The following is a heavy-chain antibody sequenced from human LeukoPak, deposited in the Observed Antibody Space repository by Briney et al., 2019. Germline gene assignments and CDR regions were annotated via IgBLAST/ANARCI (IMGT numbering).Heavy chain of an antibody. CDR2: ISPSSGDT. J-gene: IGHJ4*02. V-gene: IGHV1-2*02. CDR1: GYTFTAAYN. CDR3: ARDPRGTHDY. Sequence: APVKVSCKASGYTFTAAYNIHWLRQAPGQGPEFMGWISPSSGDTRYAQKFQGRVTVTRDTVISTAYMELSSLTSDDTAVYYCARDPRGTHDYWGQGTLVTVSS. D-gene: IGHD3-10*01.